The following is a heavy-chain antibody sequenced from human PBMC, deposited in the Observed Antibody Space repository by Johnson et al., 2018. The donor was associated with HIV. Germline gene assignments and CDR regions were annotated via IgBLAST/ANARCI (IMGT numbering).Heavy chain of an antibody. D-gene: IGHD6-6*01. CDR2: INWNGDST. V-gene: IGHV3-20*04. CDR3: AKDLGYSSSSRAFDI. J-gene: IGHJ3*02. CDR1: GFTFEDYG. Sequence: VQLVESGGGAVRPGGSLRLSCLVSGFTFEDYGMSWVRQAPGKGLEWVSGINWNGDSTDYADSVKGRFTISRDNSKNTLYLQMNSLRAEDTAVYYCAKDLGYSSSSRAFDIWGQGTMVTVSS.